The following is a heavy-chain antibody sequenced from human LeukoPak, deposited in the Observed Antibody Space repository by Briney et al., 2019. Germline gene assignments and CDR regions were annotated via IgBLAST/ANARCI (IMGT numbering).Heavy chain of an antibody. Sequence: GGSLRLSCAASGFIFSSYAMSWVRQAPGKGLEWVSAISGSGGSTYYADSVKGRFTISRDNSKNTLYLQTNSLRAEDTAVYYCAKVKSGCGGDCYFSCFDYWGQGTLVIVSS. CDR1: GFIFSSYA. CDR3: AKVKSGCGGDCYFSCFDY. J-gene: IGHJ4*02. CDR2: ISGSGGST. V-gene: IGHV3-23*01. D-gene: IGHD2-21*02.